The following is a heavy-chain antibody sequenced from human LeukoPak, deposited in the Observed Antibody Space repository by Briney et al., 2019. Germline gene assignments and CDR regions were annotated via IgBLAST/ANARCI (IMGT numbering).Heavy chain of an antibody. CDR3: ASPTPRPGYSSSWPPGY. J-gene: IGHJ4*02. D-gene: IGHD6-13*01. V-gene: IGHV3-33*01. CDR1: GFTFSNYG. CDR2: IWYDGSNE. Sequence: PGGSLRLSCAASGFTFSNYGMHWVRQAPGKGLEWVAVIWYDGSNEYYADSVKGRFTISRDNSKNTLYLQMNSLRAEDTAVYYCASPTPRPGYSSSWPPGYWGQGTLVTVSS.